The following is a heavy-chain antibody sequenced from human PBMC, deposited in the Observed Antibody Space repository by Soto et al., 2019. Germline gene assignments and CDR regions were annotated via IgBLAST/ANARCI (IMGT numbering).Heavy chain of an antibody. V-gene: IGHV3-66*01. Sequence: EVQLVESGGGLVQPGGSLRLSCAASGFTVSSNYMSWVRQAPGKGLEWVSVIYSGGSTYYADSVKGRFTISRDNSKNTQYLQMNSLRAEATAVYYCPSLPGATIHDGALDIWGQGTIVTVAS. J-gene: IGHJ3*02. CDR1: GFTVSSNY. D-gene: IGHD5-12*01. CDR2: IYSGGST. CDR3: PSLPGATIHDGALDI.